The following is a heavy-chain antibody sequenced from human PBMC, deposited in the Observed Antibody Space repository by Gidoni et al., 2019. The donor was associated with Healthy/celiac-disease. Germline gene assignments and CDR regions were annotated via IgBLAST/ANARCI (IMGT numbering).Heavy chain of an antibody. D-gene: IGHD6-19*01. CDR2: IYYSGST. CDR3: ARHYYSGWYVEY. CDR1: GGSISSSSYY. Sequence: QLQLQESGPGLVKPSETLSLTCTVSGGSISSSSYYWGWIRQPPGKGLEWIGSIYYSGSTYYNPSLKSRVTISVDTSKNQFSLKMSSGTAADTAVYYCARHYYSGWYVEYWGQGTLVTVSS. V-gene: IGHV4-39*01. J-gene: IGHJ4*02.